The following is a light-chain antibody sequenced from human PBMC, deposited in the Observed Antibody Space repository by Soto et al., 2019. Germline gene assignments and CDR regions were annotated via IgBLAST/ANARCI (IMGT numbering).Light chain of an antibody. Sequence: QSALTQPPSASGSPGQSVTISCTGTSSDVGGYNFVSWFQQNPGKAPKLMIYEVDERPSGVPDRFSGSKSGHTASLTVSGLQAEDEADYYCSSYAGSDNFGVFGGGTPLNVL. J-gene: IGLJ2*01. V-gene: IGLV2-8*01. CDR1: SSDVGGYNF. CDR2: EVD. CDR3: SSYAGSDNFGV.